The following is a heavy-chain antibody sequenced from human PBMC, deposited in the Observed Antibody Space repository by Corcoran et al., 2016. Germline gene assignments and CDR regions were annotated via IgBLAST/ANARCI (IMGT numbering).Heavy chain of an antibody. CDR1: GGSVSSGSYY. Sequence: QVQLQESGPGLVKPSETLSLTCTVSGGSVSSGSYYWSWIRQPPGKGLEWIGYIYYSGSTNYNPSLKSRVTISVDTSKNQFSLKLSSVTAADTAVYYCARGARVPSWCAFDIWGQGTMVTVSS. CDR2: IYYSGST. D-gene: IGHD2-15*01. J-gene: IGHJ3*02. V-gene: IGHV4-61*01. CDR3: ARGARVPSWCAFDI.